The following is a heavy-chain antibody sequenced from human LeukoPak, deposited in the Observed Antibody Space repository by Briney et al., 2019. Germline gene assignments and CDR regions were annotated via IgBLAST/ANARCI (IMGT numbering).Heavy chain of an antibody. CDR3: VRGTGY. CDR1: GFTFSTYV. V-gene: IGHV3-64D*06. CDR2: ISSNGDNT. J-gene: IGHJ4*02. Sequence: HPGGSLRPSCSVSGFTFSTYVMHWVRQAPGKGLEYVSAISSNGDNTYYADSVKGRFTISRDNSKNTLYLQMSSLRADDTAVYYCVRGTGYWGQGTLVTVSS.